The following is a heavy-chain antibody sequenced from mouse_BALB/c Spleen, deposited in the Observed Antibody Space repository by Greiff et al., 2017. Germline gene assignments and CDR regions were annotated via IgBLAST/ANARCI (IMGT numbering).Heavy chain of an antibody. J-gene: IGHJ3*01. V-gene: IGHV1-20*02. D-gene: IGHD2-1*01. CDR3: ARGDYGTSAWFAY. CDR2: INPYNGDT. CDR1: GYSFTGYF. Sequence: VHVKQSGPELVKPGASVKISCKASGYSFTGYFMNWVMQSHGKSLEWIGRINPYNGDTFYNQKFKGKATLTVDKSSSTAHMELRSLASEDSAVYYCARGDYGTSAWFAYWGQGTLVIVSA.